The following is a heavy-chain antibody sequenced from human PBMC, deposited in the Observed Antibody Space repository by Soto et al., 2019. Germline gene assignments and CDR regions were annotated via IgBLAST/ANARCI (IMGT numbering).Heavy chain of an antibody. D-gene: IGHD6-13*01. J-gene: IGHJ6*03. CDR3: ARGLGQYSSSRIRSKHYYYYMDV. CDR2: INHSGST. CDR1: GGSFSGYY. V-gene: IGHV4-34*01. Sequence: SETLSLTCAVYGGSFSGYYWSWIRQPPGKGLEWIGEINHSGSTNYNPSLKSRVTISVDTSKNQFSLKLSSVTAADTAVYYCARGLGQYSSSRIRSKHYYYYMDVWGKGTTVTVSS.